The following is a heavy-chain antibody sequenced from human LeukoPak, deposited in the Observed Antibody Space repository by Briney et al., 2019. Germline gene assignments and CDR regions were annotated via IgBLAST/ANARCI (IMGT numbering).Heavy chain of an antibody. CDR1: GGSISGYY. V-gene: IGHV4-59*01. D-gene: IGHD2-8*01. Sequence: PSETLSLTCTVSGGSISGYYWSWIRQSPGKGLEWIGYIYSSGSTNYKSSLKSRVTISEDTSKDQVSLKLRSVTAADTAVYYCARDPSAFNGFYDSWGQGTLVTVSS. J-gene: IGHJ4*02. CDR2: IYSSGST. CDR3: ARDPSAFNGFYDS.